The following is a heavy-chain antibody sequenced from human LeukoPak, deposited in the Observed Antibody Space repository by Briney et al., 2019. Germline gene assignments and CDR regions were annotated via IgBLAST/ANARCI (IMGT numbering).Heavy chain of an antibody. J-gene: IGHJ5*02. Sequence: ASVKVSCKASGYTFTSYYMHWVRQAPGQGLEWMGIINPSGGSTSYAQKFQGRVTMTRDMSTSTVYMELSSLRSEDTAVYYCARDAQEYYYDSSGYYSTWGQGTLVTVSS. D-gene: IGHD3-22*01. CDR3: ARDAQEYYYDSSGYYST. CDR1: GYTFTSYY. V-gene: IGHV1-46*01. CDR2: INPSGGST.